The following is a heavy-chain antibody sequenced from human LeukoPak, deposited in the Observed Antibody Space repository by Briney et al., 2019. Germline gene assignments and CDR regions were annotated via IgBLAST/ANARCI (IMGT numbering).Heavy chain of an antibody. D-gene: IGHD5-18*01. J-gene: IGHJ4*02. V-gene: IGHV3-64*01. CDR2: ISSNGGST. CDR1: GFTFSSYA. CDR3: ARDSSVDTAMGTFDY. Sequence: PGGSLRLSCAASGFTFSSYAMHWVRQAPGKGLEYVSAISSNGGSTYYANSVKGRFTISRDNSKNTLYLQMGSLRAEDMAVYYCARDSSVDTAMGTFDYWGQGTLVTVSS.